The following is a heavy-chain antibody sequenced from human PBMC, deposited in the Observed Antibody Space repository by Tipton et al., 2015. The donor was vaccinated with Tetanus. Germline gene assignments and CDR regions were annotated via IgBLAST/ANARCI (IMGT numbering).Heavy chain of an antibody. V-gene: IGHV3-48*01. D-gene: IGHD6-19*01. CDR3: ARRQADRIAVAGTDDAFDI. CDR1: GFTFSSYS. CDR2: ISSSSSTI. J-gene: IGHJ3*02. Sequence: SLRLSCAASGFTFSSYSMNWVRQAPGKGLEWVSYISSSSSTIYYADSVKGRFTISRDNAKNSLYLQMNSLRAEDTAVYYCARRQADRIAVAGTDDAFDIWGQGTMVTVSS.